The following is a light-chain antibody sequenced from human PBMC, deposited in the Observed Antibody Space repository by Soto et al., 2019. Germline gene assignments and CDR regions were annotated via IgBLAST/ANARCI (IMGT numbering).Light chain of an antibody. CDR1: SSDVGGYNY. J-gene: IGLJ2*01. V-gene: IGLV2-8*01. Sequence: QSVLTQPPSASGSPGQSVTISCTGTSSDVGGYNYVSWYQQHPGKAPKLMIYEVSKRPSGVPDRFSGSKSGNTASLTVSGLQAEDEADSYCSSYAGGNNLVFGGGTKLTVL. CDR3: SSYAGGNNLV. CDR2: EVS.